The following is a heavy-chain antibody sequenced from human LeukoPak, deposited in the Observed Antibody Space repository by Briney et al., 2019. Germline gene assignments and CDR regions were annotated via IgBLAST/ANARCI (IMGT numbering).Heavy chain of an antibody. J-gene: IGHJ4*02. CDR3: ARDSEDYYDSSPFDY. CDR1: GFTVSSYW. V-gene: IGHV3-7*01. CDR2: IKQDGSEK. Sequence: GGSLRLSCAASGFTVSSYWMSWVRQAPGKGLEWVANIKQDGSEKYYVDSVKGRFTISRDNAKNSLYLQMNSLRAEDTAVYYCARDSEDYYDSSPFDYWGQGTLVTVSS. D-gene: IGHD3-22*01.